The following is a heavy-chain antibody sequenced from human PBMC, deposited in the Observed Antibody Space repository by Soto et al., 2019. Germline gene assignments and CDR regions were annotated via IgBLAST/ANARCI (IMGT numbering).Heavy chain of an antibody. CDR3: ARATGNNWYFDL. Sequence: QAQLVESGGGVVQPGRSLRLSCAASGFSFSSYAMHWVRQAPGKGLEWVAVISYDGTNIYYADSGKGRFTISRDNSRSTLYLQMNSLRVEDTAVFYCARATGNNWYFDLWGRGTLVTVSS. J-gene: IGHJ2*01. D-gene: IGHD2-8*02. CDR2: ISYDGTNI. CDR1: GFSFSSYA. V-gene: IGHV3-30*03.